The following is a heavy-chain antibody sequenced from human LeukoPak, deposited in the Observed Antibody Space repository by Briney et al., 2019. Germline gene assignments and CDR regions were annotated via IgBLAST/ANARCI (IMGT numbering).Heavy chain of an antibody. J-gene: IGHJ3*02. Sequence: GGSLRLSCAASGFTFSTYGMNWVRQAPGKGLEWVSSVSGATGNSYYVGSVKGRFTISRDNSKNTLYLQVNSLRAEDTAMYYCARDFDIWGQGTMVTVSS. CDR3: ARDFDI. V-gene: IGHV3-23*01. CDR1: GFTFSTYG. CDR2: VSGATGNS.